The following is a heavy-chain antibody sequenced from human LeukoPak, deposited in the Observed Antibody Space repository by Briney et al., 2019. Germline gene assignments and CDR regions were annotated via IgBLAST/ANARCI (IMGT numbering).Heavy chain of an antibody. V-gene: IGHV3-66*02. D-gene: IGHD4-23*01. CDR1: GFTVSSNY. CDR3: ARGDDYGGSPFDY. Sequence: PGGSLRLSCAASGFTVSSNYMSWVRQAPGKGLEWVSVIYSGGSTYYADSVKGRFTIPRDNSKNTLYLQMNSLRAEDTAVYYCARGDDYGGSPFDYWGQGTLVTVSS. J-gene: IGHJ4*02. CDR2: IYSGGST.